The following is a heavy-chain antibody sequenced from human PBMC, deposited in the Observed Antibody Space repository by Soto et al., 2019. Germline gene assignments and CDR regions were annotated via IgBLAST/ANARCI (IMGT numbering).Heavy chain of an antibody. V-gene: IGHV3-30-3*01. Sequence: GGSLRLSCTASGFPFSHYAMNWVRQGPGTRLEWVAVISYDGSNKYYADSVKGRFTISRDNSKNTLYLRMNSLRAEDTAVYYCARDSPPSVMVYALPDYWGQGTLVTVSS. CDR2: ISYDGSNK. J-gene: IGHJ4*02. CDR1: GFPFSHYA. CDR3: ARDSPPSVMVYALPDY. D-gene: IGHD2-8*01.